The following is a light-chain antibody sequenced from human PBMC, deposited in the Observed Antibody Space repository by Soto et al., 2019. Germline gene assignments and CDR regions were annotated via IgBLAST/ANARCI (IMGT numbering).Light chain of an antibody. V-gene: IGKV1-5*01. CDR3: QQYNSYPYT. J-gene: IGKJ2*01. Sequence: DIRMTQSPSTLSASVGDRVTITCRASQSISSWLAWYQQKPGKAPKLLIYDACSLESGVPSRFSGSGSGTEFTLTISSLQPDDFATYYCQQYNSYPYTFGQGTKLEIK. CDR2: DAC. CDR1: QSISSW.